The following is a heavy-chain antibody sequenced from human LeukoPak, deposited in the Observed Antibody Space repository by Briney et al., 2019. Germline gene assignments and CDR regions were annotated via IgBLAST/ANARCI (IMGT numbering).Heavy chain of an antibody. CDR2: ISSSSSYI. D-gene: IGHD6-13*01. J-gene: IGHJ5*02. Sequence: PGGSLRLSCAASGFTFSSYSMNWVRQAPGKGLEWVSSISSSSSYIYYADSVKGRFTISRDNAKNSLYLQMNSLRAEDTAVYYCARVPARIAAAVINWFDPWGRGTLVTVSS. CDR3: ARVPARIAAAVINWFDP. V-gene: IGHV3-21*01. CDR1: GFTFSSYS.